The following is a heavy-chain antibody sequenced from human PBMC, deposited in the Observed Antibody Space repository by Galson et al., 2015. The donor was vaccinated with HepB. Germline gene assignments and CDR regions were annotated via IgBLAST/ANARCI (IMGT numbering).Heavy chain of an antibody. Sequence: SLRLSCAASGFTFSSYGMDWVRQAAGKGLEWVAFIRYDGSNKYYVDSVKGRFTISRDNSKNTLYLQMNSLRAEDTAVYYCAKDKYSYYWYFDLWGRGTLVTVSS. J-gene: IGHJ2*01. D-gene: IGHD5-18*01. V-gene: IGHV3-30*02. CDR3: AKDKYSYYWYFDL. CDR2: IRYDGSNK. CDR1: GFTFSSYG.